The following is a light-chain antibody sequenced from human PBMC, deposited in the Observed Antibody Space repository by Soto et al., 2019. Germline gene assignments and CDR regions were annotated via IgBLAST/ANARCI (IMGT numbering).Light chain of an antibody. CDR1: SSNIGAGYD. Sequence: QSVLTQPPSVSGAPGQRVTISCTGSSSNIGAGYDVHWYQQLPGTAPKLLIYGNSNRPSGVPDRFSGSKSGTSASLAITGLQAEDGAGYYCQSYDSSLSSVFGGGTQLTVL. J-gene: IGLJ7*01. CDR2: GNS. V-gene: IGLV1-40*01. CDR3: QSYDSSLSSV.